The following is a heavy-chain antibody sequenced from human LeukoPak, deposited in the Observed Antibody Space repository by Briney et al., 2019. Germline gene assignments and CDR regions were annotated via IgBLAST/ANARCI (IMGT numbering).Heavy chain of an antibody. J-gene: IGHJ4*02. D-gene: IGHD6-19*01. CDR3: AGDDRRSSGWYVSVDY. Sequence: GGSLRLSCAASGFTFSSYWMSWVRQAPGKGLEWVANIKQDGSEKYYVDSVKGRFTISRDNAKNSLYLQMNSLRAEDTAVYYCAGDDRRSSGWYVSVDYWGQGTLVTVSS. CDR2: IKQDGSEK. V-gene: IGHV3-7*01. CDR1: GFTFSSYW.